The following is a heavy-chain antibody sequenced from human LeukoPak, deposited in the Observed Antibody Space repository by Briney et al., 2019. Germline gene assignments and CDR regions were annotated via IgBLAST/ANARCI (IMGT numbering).Heavy chain of an antibody. D-gene: IGHD3-16*01. V-gene: IGHV3-30-3*02. Sequence: GALRLSCAASGFTFSVYAMHWVRQVPGKGLEWVAIISYDKTSEYYADSVKGRFTISRDNSKNTLYLQMNSLRPEDTAVYYCAKDLSSGGGYDWGQGTLVTVSS. J-gene: IGHJ4*02. CDR1: GFTFSVYA. CDR3: AKDLSSGGGYD. CDR2: ISYDKTSE.